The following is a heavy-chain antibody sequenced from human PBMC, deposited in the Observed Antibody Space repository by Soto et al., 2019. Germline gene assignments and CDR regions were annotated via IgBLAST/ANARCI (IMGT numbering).Heavy chain of an antibody. CDR2: IYSGGST. Sequence: GGSLRLSCAASGFTVSSNYMSWVRQAPGKGLEWVSVIYSGGSTYYADSVRGRFTISRDNSKNTLYLQMKSLRAEDTAVYYCARDPPATRHGKDAWGQGTKVTVSS. CDR1: GFTVSSNY. CDR3: ARDPPATRHGKDA. V-gene: IGHV3-53*01. J-gene: IGHJ6*02.